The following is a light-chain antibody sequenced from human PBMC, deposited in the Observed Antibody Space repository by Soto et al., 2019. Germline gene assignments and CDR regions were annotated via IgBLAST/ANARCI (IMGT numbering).Light chain of an antibody. J-gene: IGLJ1*01. CDR2: EVN. V-gene: IGLV2-8*01. Sequence: QSALTQPPSASGSPGQSVAISCTGTGSDVGGYNYVSWYQQHPGKAPKLMIYEVNKRPAGFPDRFSASKSGNTASLTVSGLQAEDEADYYCSSYAGSSNVVGTGTKLTVL. CDR3: SSYAGSSNV. CDR1: GSDVGGYNY.